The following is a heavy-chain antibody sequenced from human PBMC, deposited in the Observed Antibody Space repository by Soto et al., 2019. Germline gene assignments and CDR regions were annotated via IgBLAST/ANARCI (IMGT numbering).Heavy chain of an antibody. V-gene: IGHV5-51*01. D-gene: IGHD3-10*01. Sequence: PGESLKISCKASGYDFNNYWIGWVRQLPGKGLEWMGIIYPGDSDTRYSAAFRGQVTISADTSISTAFLQWSNLKASDTATYVCAVRSGDYERIFKWGPGTLVTVSS. J-gene: IGHJ4*02. CDR3: AVRSGDYERIFK. CDR2: IYPGDSDT. CDR1: GYDFNNYW.